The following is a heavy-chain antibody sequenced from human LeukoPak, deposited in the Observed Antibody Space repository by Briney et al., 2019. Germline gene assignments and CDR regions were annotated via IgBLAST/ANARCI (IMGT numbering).Heavy chain of an antibody. D-gene: IGHD1-26*01. J-gene: IGHJ4*02. V-gene: IGHV3-30-3*01. CDR2: ISFDGGNK. CDR1: GFTFSSYA. Sequence: GRSLRLSCAASGFTFSSYALHWVCQAPGKGLEWVAVISFDGGNKYYADSVKGRFTISRDNSKNTLYLQMNSLRPEDTAVYYCAREGGCYYFYYWGQGTLVTVSS. CDR3: AREGGCYYFYY.